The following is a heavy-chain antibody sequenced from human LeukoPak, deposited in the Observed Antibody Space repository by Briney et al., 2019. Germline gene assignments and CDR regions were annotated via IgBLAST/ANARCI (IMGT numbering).Heavy chain of an antibody. CDR3: ARDPGSRPISPTQNWFDP. D-gene: IGHD6-13*01. CDR1: GYTFTSYA. Sequence: GASVKVSCKASGYTFTSYAMHWVRQAPGQRLEWMGWINAGNGNTKYSQKFQGRVTITRDTSASTAYMELSSLRSEDTAVYYCARDPGSRPISPTQNWFDPWGQGTLVTVSS. CDR2: INAGNGNT. V-gene: IGHV1-3*01. J-gene: IGHJ5*02.